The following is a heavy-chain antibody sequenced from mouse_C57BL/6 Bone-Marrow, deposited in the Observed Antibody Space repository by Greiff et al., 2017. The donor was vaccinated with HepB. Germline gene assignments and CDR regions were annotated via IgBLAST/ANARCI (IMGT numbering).Heavy chain of an antibody. CDR2: IYPGSGNT. D-gene: IGHD2-3*01. J-gene: IGHJ3*01. V-gene: IGHV1-76*01. CDR3: ARGGGYYSWFAY. CDR1: GYTFTDYY. Sequence: VKLMESGAELVRPGASVKLSCKASGYTFTDYYINWVKQRPGQGLEWIARIYPGSGNTYYNEKFKGKATLTAEKSSSTAYMQLSSLTSEDSAVYFCARGGGYYSWFAYWGQGTLVTVSA.